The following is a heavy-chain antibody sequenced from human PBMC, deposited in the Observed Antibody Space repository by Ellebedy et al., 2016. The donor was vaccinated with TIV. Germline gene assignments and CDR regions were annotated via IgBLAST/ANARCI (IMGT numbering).Heavy chain of an antibody. Sequence: GESLKISCAGSGFPFNNYVMIWVRQAPGKGLEWVAAISVTGISTYYADSVKGRFTISRDNSKKTVYLQMNSLRAEDTATYYCAKDLFRSTPTGGAFEFWGQGTMVTVSS. J-gene: IGHJ3*01. CDR3: AKDLFRSTPTGGAFEF. CDR2: ISVTGIST. D-gene: IGHD3-16*01. V-gene: IGHV3-23*01. CDR1: GFPFNNYV.